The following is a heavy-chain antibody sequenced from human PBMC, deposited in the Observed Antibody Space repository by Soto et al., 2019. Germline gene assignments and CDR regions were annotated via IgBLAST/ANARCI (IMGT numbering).Heavy chain of an antibody. CDR2: VFSAGST. V-gene: IGHV4-59*08. J-gene: IGHJ4*02. Sequence: SETLSLTCTISGASTGGYYWSWIRQSPGKGLEWIGYVFSAGSTKYNPSLQSRVAISIDTSKRQFSLKLTSVTAADTALYYCARHWWSSGSYLVFDSWGQGALVTVSS. CDR1: GASTGGYY. CDR3: ARHWWSSGSYLVFDS. D-gene: IGHD6-19*01.